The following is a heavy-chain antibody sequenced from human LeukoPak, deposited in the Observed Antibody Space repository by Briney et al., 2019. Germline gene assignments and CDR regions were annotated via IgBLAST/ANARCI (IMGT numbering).Heavy chain of an antibody. CDR3: ARVVGSGYYLDTSYYYYYGMDV. Sequence: GASVKVSCKASGGTFSSYAISWVRQAPGQGLEWMGGIIPIFGTANYAQKFQGRVTITADESTSTAYMELSSLRSEDTAVYYCARVVGSGYYLDTSYYYYYGMDVWGQGTTDTVSS. V-gene: IGHV1-69*01. D-gene: IGHD3-3*01. J-gene: IGHJ6*02. CDR2: IIPIFGTA. CDR1: GGTFSSYA.